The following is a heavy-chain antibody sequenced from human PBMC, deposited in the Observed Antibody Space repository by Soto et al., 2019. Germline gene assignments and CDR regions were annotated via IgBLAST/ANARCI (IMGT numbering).Heavy chain of an antibody. J-gene: IGHJ4*02. CDR2: ISGSGGST. D-gene: IGHD3-3*01. CDR1: GFTFSSYA. CDR3: AKDSYDFWSGYYTSGWYFDY. Sequence: GGSLRLSCAASGFTFSSYAMSWVRQAPGKGLELVSAISGSGGSTYYADSVKGRFTISRDNSKNTLYLQMNSLRAEDTAVYYCAKDSYDFWSGYYTSGWYFDYWGQGTLVTVSS. V-gene: IGHV3-23*01.